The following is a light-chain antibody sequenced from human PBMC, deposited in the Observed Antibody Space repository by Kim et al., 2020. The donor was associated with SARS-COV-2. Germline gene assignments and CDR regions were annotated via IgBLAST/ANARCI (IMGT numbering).Light chain of an antibody. V-gene: IGLV6-57*01. Sequence: GKTVTISCTRSSGSIASNYVQWYQQRPGSSPTTVIYEVNQRPSGVPDRFSGSIDSSSNSDSLTISGLKTEDEADYYCQSYDSSNQVFGGGTQLTVL. CDR2: EVN. CDR1: SGSIASNY. CDR3: QSYDSSNQV. J-gene: IGLJ3*02.